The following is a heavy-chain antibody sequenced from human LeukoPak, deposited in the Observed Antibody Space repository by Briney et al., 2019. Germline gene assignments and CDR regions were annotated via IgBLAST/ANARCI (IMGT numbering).Heavy chain of an antibody. D-gene: IGHD2-21*02. CDR3: VREGNELLSKDFDY. Sequence: ASVKVSCKASGFTFTAYYIHWVRQAPGQGLEWMGYINPHSGGTSSPQKFQSRVTTTTDTSISAAYMELSSLISDDTAMYYCVREGNELLSKDFDYWGQGTLVTVSS. J-gene: IGHJ4*02. CDR2: INPHSGGT. V-gene: IGHV1-2*02. CDR1: GFTFTAYY.